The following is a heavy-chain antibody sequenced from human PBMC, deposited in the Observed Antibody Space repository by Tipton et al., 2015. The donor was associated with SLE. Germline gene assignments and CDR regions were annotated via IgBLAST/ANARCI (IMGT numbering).Heavy chain of an antibody. CDR2: IHHSGTT. D-gene: IGHD6-13*01. J-gene: IGHJ3*01. V-gene: IGHV4-31*03. CDR3: ARENVAADGALDV. CDR1: GVSTSSGGYF. Sequence: TLSLTCTVSGVSTSSGGYFWNWIRHYPGKGLEWIGSIHHSGTTHYNPSLKSRVTLAVDTSKNQFSLTVNSVTAADTAVYYCARENVAADGALDVWGQGTMVTVSS.